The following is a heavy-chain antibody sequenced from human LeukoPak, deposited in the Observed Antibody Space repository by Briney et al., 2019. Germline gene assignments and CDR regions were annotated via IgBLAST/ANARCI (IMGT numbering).Heavy chain of an antibody. CDR3: ARHPGPDY. Sequence: PSETPSLTCAVSGHSISSGSYWGWIRQPPGKGLEWIGSIYHSGSTYYNPSLKSRVTISVDTSKNQFSLKLNSVTAADTAVYYCARHPGPDYWGQGTLVTVSS. CDR2: IYHSGST. V-gene: IGHV4-38-2*01. J-gene: IGHJ4*02. CDR1: GHSISSGSY.